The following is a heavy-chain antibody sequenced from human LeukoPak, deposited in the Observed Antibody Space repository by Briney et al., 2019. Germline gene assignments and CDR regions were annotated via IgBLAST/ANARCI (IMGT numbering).Heavy chain of an antibody. CDR1: GGSISSYY. Sequence: SETLSLTCTVSGGSISSYYWSWIRQPPGKGLEWSGYIYYSGSTTYNPSLKSRVTISVDTSKNQSSLNLSSVTAADTAVYYCARDYGGSSGRFDPWGQGTLVTVSS. D-gene: IGHD6-13*01. V-gene: IGHV4-59*01. CDR3: ARDYGGSSGRFDP. J-gene: IGHJ5*02. CDR2: IYYSGST.